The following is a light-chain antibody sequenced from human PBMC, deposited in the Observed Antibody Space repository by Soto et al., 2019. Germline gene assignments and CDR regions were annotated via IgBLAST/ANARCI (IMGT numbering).Light chain of an antibody. J-gene: IGLJ2*01. CDR3: SSYTSSSTLV. CDR1: SSDVGGWPH. V-gene: IGLV2-14*01. CDR2: EVS. Sequence: QSVLTQPASVSASPGQSITISCAGTSSDVGGWPHVSWYQQHPGKAPKLVIYEVSNRPSGVSSRFSGSKSGSTASLTISGLQAEDEADYYCSSYTSSSTLVFGGGNKLTVL.